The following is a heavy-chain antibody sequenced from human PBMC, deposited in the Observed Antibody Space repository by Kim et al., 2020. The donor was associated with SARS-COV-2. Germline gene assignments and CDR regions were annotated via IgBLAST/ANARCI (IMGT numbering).Heavy chain of an antibody. Sequence: DAVKGRFTITRDNSKNTVYLQMISLRAEDTAVYYCTREPCSGGSCFGMDVWGQGTMVTVSS. V-gene: IGHV3-30*07. D-gene: IGHD2-15*01. CDR3: TREPCSGGSCFGMDV. J-gene: IGHJ6*02.